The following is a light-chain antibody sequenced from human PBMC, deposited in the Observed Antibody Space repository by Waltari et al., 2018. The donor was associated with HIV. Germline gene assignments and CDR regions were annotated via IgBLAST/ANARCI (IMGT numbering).Light chain of an antibody. CDR2: EVS. J-gene: IGLJ2*01. Sequence: QSALTQPASVAGSPGQSITISCTGPDSDIGGSNYVSWFQQHAGKAPKLIIYEVSRRPSGISDRCSGSRSGDTASLTISALQTEDEADYHCAAFTGTSTLFGGGTKLTVL. V-gene: IGLV2-14*03. CDR3: AAFTGTSTL. CDR1: DSDIGGSNY.